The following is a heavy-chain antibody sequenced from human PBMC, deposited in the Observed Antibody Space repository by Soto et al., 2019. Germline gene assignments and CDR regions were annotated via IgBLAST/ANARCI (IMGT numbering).Heavy chain of an antibody. CDR3: ARLLWSRGDWFDP. V-gene: IGHV4-61*08. Sequence: PSETLSLTCTVSGGSISSGDYYWIWIRQPPGKGLEWIGYIYYSGSTNYNPSLKSRVTISVDTSKNQFSLKLSSVTAADTAVYYCARLLWSRGDWFDPWGQGTLVTVSS. D-gene: IGHD3-10*01. CDR1: GGSISSGDYY. CDR2: IYYSGST. J-gene: IGHJ5*02.